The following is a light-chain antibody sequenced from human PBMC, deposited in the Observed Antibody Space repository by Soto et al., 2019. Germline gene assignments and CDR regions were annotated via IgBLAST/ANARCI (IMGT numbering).Light chain of an antibody. CDR2: DAY. CDR3: QEYDNWPPEGT. V-gene: IGKV3D-15*01. CDR1: QSFRGL. Sequence: EVVLTQSPVTLSLSPGERATLSCRASQSFRGLLAWYQQKPGQAPRLLIYDAYNRATGIPPRFSGSGSGTEFTLSINSLQSEDFAVYYCQEYDNWPPEGTFGQGTKVDIK. J-gene: IGKJ1*01.